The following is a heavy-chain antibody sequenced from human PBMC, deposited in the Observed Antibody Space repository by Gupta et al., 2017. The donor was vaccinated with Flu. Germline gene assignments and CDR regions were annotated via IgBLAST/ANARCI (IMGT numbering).Heavy chain of an antibody. J-gene: IGHJ6*02. CDR1: YG. CDR3: AKDWKLNHNNYGMNV. D-gene: IGHD1-1*01. V-gene: IGHV3-30*18. CDR2: TSNDGSSN. Sequence: YGMHWVRQAPGKGLEWVAVTSNDGSSNNYADSVKGRFTISRDNSKNTLCLQMNSLRTEDTAVYYCAKDWKLNHNNYGMNVWGQGTTVTVSS.